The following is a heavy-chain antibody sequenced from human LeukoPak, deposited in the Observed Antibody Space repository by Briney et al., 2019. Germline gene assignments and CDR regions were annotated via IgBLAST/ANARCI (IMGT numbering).Heavy chain of an antibody. CDR3: ARGRRILGGPENAGDFFDY. V-gene: IGHV1-2*02. J-gene: IGHJ4*01. CDR1: GYTLTDYY. Sequence: ASVKVSCKVSGYTLTDYYLHWVRQAPGQGLKWMGWINPNSGATDYAQSFQARVTMTRDTSIGSGYMELTGLESDDTAVYYCARGRRILGGPENAGDFFDYWGQGSLVTVSS. D-gene: IGHD3-16*01. CDR2: INPNSGAT.